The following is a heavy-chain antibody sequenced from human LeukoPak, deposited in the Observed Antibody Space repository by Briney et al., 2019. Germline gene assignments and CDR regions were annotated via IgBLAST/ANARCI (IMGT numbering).Heavy chain of an antibody. J-gene: IGHJ4*02. Sequence: SETLSLTCTVSGGSISSGSYYWSWIRQPAGKGLEWIGRIYTSGGTNYNPSLKSRVTISVGTSKNQFSLKLSSVTAADTAVYYCARDSEGSAGIYFDYWGQGTLVTVSS. CDR3: ARDSEGSAGIYFDY. CDR2: IYTSGGT. V-gene: IGHV4-61*02. CDR1: GGSISSGSYY. D-gene: IGHD2-15*01.